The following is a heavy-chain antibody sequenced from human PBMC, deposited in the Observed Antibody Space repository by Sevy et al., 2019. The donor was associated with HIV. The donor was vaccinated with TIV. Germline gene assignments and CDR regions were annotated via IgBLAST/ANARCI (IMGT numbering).Heavy chain of an antibody. D-gene: IGHD5-12*01. V-gene: IGHV4-38-2*02. CDR1: GYSISSGYY. CDR2: IYHSGST. CDR3: ARDGGGYDYVRVGYYYGMDV. Sequence: SETLSLTCTVSGYSISSGYYWGWIRQPPGKGLEWIGSIYHSGSTYYNPSLKSRVTISVDTSKNQFSLKLGSVTAADTAVYYCARDGGGYDYVRVGYYYGMDVWGQGTTVTVSS. J-gene: IGHJ6*02.